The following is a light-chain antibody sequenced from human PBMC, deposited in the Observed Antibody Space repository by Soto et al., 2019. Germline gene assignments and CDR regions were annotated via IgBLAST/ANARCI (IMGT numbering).Light chain of an antibody. Sequence: EIVMTQSPATQSVSPGERATLSCRASQSVRSNLAWYQQKPGQAPRLLIYGASTRATGIPARFSGSGSGTEFTLTIGSLQSEDFAVYYCQQYDIWPPWTFGQGTKVDIK. CDR3: QQYDIWPPWT. CDR2: GAS. CDR1: QSVRSN. J-gene: IGKJ1*01. V-gene: IGKV3-15*01.